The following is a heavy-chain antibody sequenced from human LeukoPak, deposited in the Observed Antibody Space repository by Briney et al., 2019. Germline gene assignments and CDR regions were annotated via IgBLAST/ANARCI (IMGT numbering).Heavy chain of an antibody. CDR1: GYTFTSYY. V-gene: IGHV1-46*01. CDR2: INPSGGST. CDR3: ARKATIFQREGGWFDP. D-gene: IGHD5-24*01. Sequence: ASVKVSRKASGYTFTSYYMHWVRQAPGQGLEWMGIINPSGGSTSYAQKFQGRVTMTRDMSTSTVYMELSSLRSEDTAVYYCARKATIFQREGGWFDPWGQGTLVTVSS. J-gene: IGHJ5*02.